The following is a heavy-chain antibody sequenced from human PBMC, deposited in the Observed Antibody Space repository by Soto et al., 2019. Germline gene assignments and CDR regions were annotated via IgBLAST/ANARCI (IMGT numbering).Heavy chain of an antibody. CDR1: GFTFSSNG. CDR3: AKNGLSDSPSAIDS. V-gene: IGHV3-23*01. J-gene: IGHJ4*02. D-gene: IGHD2-8*01. CDR2: ISGSGRNT. Sequence: VGSLRLSCATSGFTFSSNGMSWVRQAPGKGLDWVSGISGSGRNTYYADSVKGRFTISRDNSKNTLFLQMNSLRVEDTAVYYCAKNGLSDSPSAIDSWGQGTLVTVSS.